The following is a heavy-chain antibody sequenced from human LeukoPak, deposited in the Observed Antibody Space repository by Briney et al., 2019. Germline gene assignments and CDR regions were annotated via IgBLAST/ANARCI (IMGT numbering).Heavy chain of an antibody. Sequence: SETLSLTCAVYGGSFSGYYWSWIRQPPGKGLEWIGEINHSGSTNYNPSLKSRVTISVDTSKNQFSLKLSSVTAADAAVYYCARGPPFGTGTTKDEYFQHWGQGTLVTVSS. CDR2: INHSGST. CDR1: GGSFSGYY. V-gene: IGHV4-34*01. D-gene: IGHD1-7*01. J-gene: IGHJ1*01. CDR3: ARGPPFGTGTTKDEYFQH.